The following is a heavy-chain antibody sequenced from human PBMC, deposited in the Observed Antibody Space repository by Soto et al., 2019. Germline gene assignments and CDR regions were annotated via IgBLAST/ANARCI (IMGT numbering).Heavy chain of an antibody. CDR3: ARAARDYYMDV. Sequence: PSETLSLTCTLSGGSISSYYWSWIRQPPGKGLEWIGYIYYSGSTNYNPPLKSRVTISVDTSKNQFSLKLSSVTAADTAVYYCARAARDYYMDVWGKGTTVTVSS. CDR2: IYYSGST. D-gene: IGHD6-6*01. CDR1: GGSISSYY. V-gene: IGHV4-59*08. J-gene: IGHJ6*03.